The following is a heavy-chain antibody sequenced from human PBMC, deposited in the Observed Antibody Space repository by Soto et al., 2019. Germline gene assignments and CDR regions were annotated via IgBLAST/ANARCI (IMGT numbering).Heavy chain of an antibody. Sequence: EVQLLDSGGGWVQPGGSLRLSCVASGFVFSDYAMSWVRQAPGKGLEWVSAISAGGSDTYYAESVKGRFTVYRVKSMNTLYLEMNTLRAEDTAIYCCARVPIWCGSSSCYPAGFDPWGQGTLVTGSS. V-gene: IGHV3-23*01. CDR2: ISAGGSDT. D-gene: IGHD2-2*01. CDR3: ARVPIWCGSSSCYPAGFDP. CDR1: GFVFSDYA. J-gene: IGHJ5*02.